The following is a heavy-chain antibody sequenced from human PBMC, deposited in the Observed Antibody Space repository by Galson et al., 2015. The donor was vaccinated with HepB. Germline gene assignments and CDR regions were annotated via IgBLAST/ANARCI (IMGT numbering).Heavy chain of an antibody. Sequence: QSGAEVKKPGGSLRISCKGSGYSFTSYWISWVRQMPGKGLEWMGRIDPSDSYTNYSPSFQGHVTISADKSISTAYLQWSSLKASDTAMYYCARRDGYCSSTSCPDAFDIWGQGTMVTVSS. CDR2: IDPSDSYT. J-gene: IGHJ3*02. D-gene: IGHD2-2*01. CDR3: ARRDGYCSSTSCPDAFDI. V-gene: IGHV5-10-1*01. CDR1: GYSFTSYW.